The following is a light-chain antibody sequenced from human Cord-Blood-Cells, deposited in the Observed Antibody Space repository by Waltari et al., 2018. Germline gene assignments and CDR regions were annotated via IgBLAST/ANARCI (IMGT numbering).Light chain of an antibody. V-gene: IGKV1-39*01. Sequence: DIQMTQSPSSLSSSVRARVTITCRASQSLSSYLNWYQQKPGKAPKLLIYAASSLQSGVRSRFSGSGAETDFTLTIGSLQPEDFATYYCQQSYRTPWTCGQGTKVEIK. CDR3: QQSYRTPWT. CDR2: AAS. J-gene: IGKJ1*01. CDR1: QSLSSY.